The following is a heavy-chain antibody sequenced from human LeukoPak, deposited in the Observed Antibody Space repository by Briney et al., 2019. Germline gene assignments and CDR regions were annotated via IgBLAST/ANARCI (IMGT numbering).Heavy chain of an antibody. V-gene: IGHV3-21*01. CDR2: ISSSSNYI. CDR1: GFTFSFYS. D-gene: IGHD3-10*01. J-gene: IGHJ4*02. CDR3: ARDLHGESCTTPNCS. Sequence: PGGPLGLSCEASGFTFSFYSINWARQAPGKGLEGFSSISSSSNYIYYADSVKGRFTISRDNAKNSLYLQMNSLRADDTAMYYCARDLHGESCTTPNCSWGQGTLVTVSS.